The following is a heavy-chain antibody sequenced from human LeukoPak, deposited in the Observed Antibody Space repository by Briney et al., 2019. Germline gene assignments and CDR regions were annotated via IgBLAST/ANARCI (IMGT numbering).Heavy chain of an antibody. V-gene: IGHV3-15*01. CDR1: GFTFSDHY. CDR3: TTVGWELLPSSPFDI. CDR2: IKSKTDGGTT. D-gene: IGHD1-26*01. Sequence: GGSLRLSCAASGFTFSDHYMDWVRQAPGKGLEWVGRIKSKTDGGTTDYAAPVKGRFTISRDDSKNTLYLQMNSLKTEDTAVYYCTTVGWELLPSSPFDIWGQGTMVTVSS. J-gene: IGHJ3*02.